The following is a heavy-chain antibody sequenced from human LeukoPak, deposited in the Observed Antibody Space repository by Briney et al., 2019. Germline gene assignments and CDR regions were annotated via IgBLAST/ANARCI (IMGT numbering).Heavy chain of an antibody. D-gene: IGHD7-27*01. V-gene: IGHV3-30*18. CDR3: AKDLLGYYYGMXV. CDR2: ISYDGSNK. Sequence: APGXGXXXVAVISYDGSNKYYADSVKGRFTISRDNSKNTLYLQMNSLRAEDTAVYYCAKDLLGYYYGMXVWGXXT. J-gene: IGHJ6*02.